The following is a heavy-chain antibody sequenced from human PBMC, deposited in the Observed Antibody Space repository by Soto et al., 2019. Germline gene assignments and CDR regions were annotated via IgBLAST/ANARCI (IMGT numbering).Heavy chain of an antibody. CDR2: IYYTGST. CDR1: GGSISPYY. CDR3: ARDRYYYESSGPPYYYHAMDV. J-gene: IGHJ6*01. V-gene: IGHV4-59*01. Sequence: SETLSITCTVSGGSISPYYWSWIRQPPGKGLEWIGYIYYTGSTKYNPTLKSRVTISVDTSKNHFSLNLRSVTAADAAVYYCARDRYYYESSGPPYYYHAMDVWGQGTTVT. D-gene: IGHD3-22*01.